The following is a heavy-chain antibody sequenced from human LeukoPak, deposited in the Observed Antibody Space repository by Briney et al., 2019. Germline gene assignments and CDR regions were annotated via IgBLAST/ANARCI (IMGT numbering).Heavy chain of an antibody. D-gene: IGHD5-12*01. CDR3: ARDGATSGYDLLDY. J-gene: IGHJ4*02. CDR2: ISDSGGRT. V-gene: IGHV3-23*01. Sequence: PGGSLRLSCAVSGITLSNYGMSWVRQAPGKGLEWVAGISDSGGRTNYADSVKGRFTISRDNPKNTLYLQMNSLRAKDTAVYYCARDGATSGYDLLDYWGQGTLVTVSS. CDR1: GITLSNYG.